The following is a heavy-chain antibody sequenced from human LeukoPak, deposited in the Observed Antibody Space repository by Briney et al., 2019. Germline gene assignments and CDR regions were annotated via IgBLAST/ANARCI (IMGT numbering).Heavy chain of an antibody. V-gene: IGHV3-23*01. CDR1: GFIFSNHG. Sequence: GGSLRLSCAASGFIFSNHGMNWVRQPPGKGLEWVSGVSPNGETAYYADSVKGRFTISRDNSKNTVYLQVSSLRAEDTAVYYCAKDLGWIQFGYWGQGTLVTVSS. J-gene: IGHJ4*02. D-gene: IGHD5-18*01. CDR3: AKDLGWIQFGY. CDR2: VSPNGETA.